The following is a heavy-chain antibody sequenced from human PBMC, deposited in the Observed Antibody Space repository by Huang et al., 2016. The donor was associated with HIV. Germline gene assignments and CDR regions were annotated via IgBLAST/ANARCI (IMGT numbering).Heavy chain of an antibody. J-gene: IGHJ2*01. V-gene: IGHV4-39*01. CDR1: GGSINTGRYY. CDR2: LYDTVKM. CDR3: ARNHDFWRGRMFAISYFDV. Sequence: QMRFQESGPGLVKPSGTLSLTCNVSGGSINTGRYYWGWIRQPPGKGLEWVGSLYDTVKMNYDPSLKGRLTMSADTSKNQFSLNLSSVTAADTAIYYCARNHDFWRGRMFAISYFDVWGRGTLVTVAS. D-gene: IGHD3-3*01.